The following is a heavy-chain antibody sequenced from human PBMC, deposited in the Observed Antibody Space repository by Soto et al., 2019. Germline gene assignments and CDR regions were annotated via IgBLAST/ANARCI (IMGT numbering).Heavy chain of an antibody. D-gene: IGHD3-10*01. V-gene: IGHV4-39*01. CDR1: AGSISSSRYY. Sequence: SETLSLTCTVSAGSISSSRYYWGWIRQPPGKGLEWIGSIYYSGSTYYNPSLKSRVTISVDTSKNQFSLKLSSVTAADTAVYYCARQGYYSSNWFDPWGQGTLVTVSS. CDR3: ARQGYYSSNWFDP. CDR2: IYYSGST. J-gene: IGHJ5*02.